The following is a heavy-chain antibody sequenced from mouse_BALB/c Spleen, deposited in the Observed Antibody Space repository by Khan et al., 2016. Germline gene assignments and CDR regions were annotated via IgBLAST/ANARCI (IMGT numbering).Heavy chain of an antibody. D-gene: IGHD1-1*01. CDR1: GYSITSDYA. CDR2: ISYSGST. CDR3: ARGDYYGSSYYFDY. Sequence: EVQLQESGPGLVKPSQSLSLTCTVTGYSITSDYAWNWIRQFPGNKLEWMGYISYSGSTSYNPSLKSRISITRDTSKNQFFLQLNSVTTEDTATYSCARGDYYGSSYYFDYWGQGTTLTVSS. V-gene: IGHV3-2*02. J-gene: IGHJ2*01.